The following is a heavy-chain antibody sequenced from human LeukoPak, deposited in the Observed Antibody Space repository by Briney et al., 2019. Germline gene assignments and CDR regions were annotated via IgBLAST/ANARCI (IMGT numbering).Heavy chain of an antibody. CDR3: ARKPDAFDL. V-gene: IGHV3-30-3*01. Sequence: GRSLRLSCVASGFTFTSYAVHWVRQAPGKGLEWVTVMSYDGSIKYYADSVKGRFTISRDISKNTLYLQMNSLRAEDTAVYYCARKPDAFDLWGQGTMVTVSS. CDR2: MSYDGSIK. CDR1: GFTFTSYA. J-gene: IGHJ3*01.